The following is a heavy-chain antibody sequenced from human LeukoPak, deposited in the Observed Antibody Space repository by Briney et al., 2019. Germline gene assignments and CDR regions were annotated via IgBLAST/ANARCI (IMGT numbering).Heavy chain of an antibody. Sequence: SQTLSLTCTVSGGSTSSGEYYWSWIRQPPGKGLEWIGYIYYSGSTYYNPSLKSRVTISVDTSKNQFSLKLSSVTAADTAVYXXASVFPXXRKTYYDFWSGGXDWYFDLWGRGTLVTVSS. V-gene: IGHV4-30-4*01. CDR2: IYYSGST. D-gene: IGHD3-3*01. CDR3: ASVFPXXRKTYYDFWSGGXDWYFDL. CDR1: GGSTSSGEYY. J-gene: IGHJ2*01.